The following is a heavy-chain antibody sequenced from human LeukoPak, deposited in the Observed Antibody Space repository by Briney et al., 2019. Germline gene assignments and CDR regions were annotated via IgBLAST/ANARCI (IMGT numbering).Heavy chain of an antibody. V-gene: IGHV1-2*02. CDR2: INPKSGDT. J-gene: IGHJ5*02. CDR1: GFTFTGYL. CDR3: ARVDYYGSGSYYHPFDA. Sequence: ASVKDSCKASGFTFTGYLMHWVRQAPGQGLEGMGCINPKSGDTNYAQKFQGRVTMTRNTAISTAYMELSRLRSDDTAVYYCARVDYYGSGSYYHPFDAWGQGTLVSVSS. D-gene: IGHD3-10*01.